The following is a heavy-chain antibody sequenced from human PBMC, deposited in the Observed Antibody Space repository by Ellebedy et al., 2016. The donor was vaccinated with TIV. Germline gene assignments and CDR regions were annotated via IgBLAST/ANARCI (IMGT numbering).Heavy chain of an antibody. V-gene: IGHV3-33*01. J-gene: IGHJ6*02. CDR1: GFTFSSYG. Sequence: GESLKISXAASGFTFSSYGMHWVRQAPGKGLEWVAVIWYDGSNKYYADSVKGRFTISRDNSKNTLYLQMNSLRAEDTAVYYCARSPRHYYYYGMDVWGQGTTVTVSS. CDR2: IWYDGSNK. CDR3: ARSPRHYYYYGMDV.